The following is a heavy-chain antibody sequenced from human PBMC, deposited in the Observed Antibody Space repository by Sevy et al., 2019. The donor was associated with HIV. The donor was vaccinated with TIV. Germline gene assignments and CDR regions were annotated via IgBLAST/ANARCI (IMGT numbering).Heavy chain of an antibody. V-gene: IGHV4-4*02. CDR2: IYHSGST. CDR3: ARVQSPGITMVQGSSRWFDP. CDR1: GGSISSSNW. Sequence: SETLSLTCAVSGGSISSSNWWSWVRQPPGKGLEWIGEIYHSGSTNYNPSLKSRVTISVDKSKNQFSLKLSSVTAADTAVYYCARVQSPGITMVQGSSRWFDPWGQGTLVTVSS. J-gene: IGHJ5*02. D-gene: IGHD3-10*01.